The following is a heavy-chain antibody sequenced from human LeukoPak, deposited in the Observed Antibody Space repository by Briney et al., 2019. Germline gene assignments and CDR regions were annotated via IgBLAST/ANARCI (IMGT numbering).Heavy chain of an antibody. CDR3: AKGSRRYGSGFDY. J-gene: IGHJ4*02. CDR1: GFTSSSYA. CDR2: ISGSGGST. Sequence: QPGGSLRLSCAASGFTSSSYAMSWVRQAPGKGLEWVSAISGSGGSTYYADSVKGRFTISRDNSKNTLYLQMNSLRAEDTAVYYCAKGSRRYGSGFDYWGQGTLVTVSS. V-gene: IGHV3-23*01. D-gene: IGHD3-10*01.